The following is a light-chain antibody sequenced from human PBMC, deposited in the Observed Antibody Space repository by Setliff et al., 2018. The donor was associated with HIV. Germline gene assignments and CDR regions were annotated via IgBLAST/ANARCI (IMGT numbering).Light chain of an antibody. J-gene: IGLJ1*01. V-gene: IGLV2-14*01. CDR3: SSYTSSSTGPYV. Sequence: QSALAQPASVSGSPGQSITISCTGTSSDVGGYIYVSWYQQHPGKATKLMIYDASKRPSGVSNRFSGSKSGNTASLTISGLQAEDEADYYCSSYTSSSTGPYVFGTGTKVTVL. CDR2: DAS. CDR1: SSDVGGYIY.